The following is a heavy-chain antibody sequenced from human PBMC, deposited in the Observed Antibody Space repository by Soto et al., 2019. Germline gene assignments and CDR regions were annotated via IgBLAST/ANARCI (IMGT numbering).Heavy chain of an antibody. CDR1: GFIFGDYA. Sequence: QLVESGGGLVKPGRSLRLSCTGSGFIFGDYAVTWFRQNPGKGLECVGFIRSEAYGGTADYAASVRGRFTISRDDYKSVAYLQMDSQKTEDTGVYYCTTLPRNRRGDPFNCWGHGTLVTVAS. J-gene: IGHJ5*01. V-gene: IGHV3-49*05. CDR2: IRSEAYGGTA. D-gene: IGHD2-21*02. CDR3: TTLPRNRRGDPFNC.